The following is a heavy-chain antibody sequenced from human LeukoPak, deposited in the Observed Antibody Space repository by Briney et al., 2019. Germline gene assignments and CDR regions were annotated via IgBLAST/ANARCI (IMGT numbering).Heavy chain of an antibody. D-gene: IGHD1-26*01. CDR1: GFTFSSYA. J-gene: IGHJ4*02. CDR2: ISYDGSNK. V-gene: IGHV3-30-3*01. Sequence: PGGSLRLSCAASGFTFSSYAMHWVRQAPGKGLEWVAVISYDGSNKYYADSVKGRFTISRDNSKNTLYLQMSSLRGEDTAVYYCARDGGYSGSSTGYYYFDYWGQGTLVTVSS. CDR3: ARDGGYSGSSTGYYYFDY.